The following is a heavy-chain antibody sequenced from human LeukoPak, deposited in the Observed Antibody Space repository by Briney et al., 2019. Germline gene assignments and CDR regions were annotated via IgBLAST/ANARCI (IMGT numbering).Heavy chain of an antibody. CDR1: GYSFRRNG. D-gene: IGHD3-16*01. J-gene: IGHJ4*02. V-gene: IGHV1-18*01. CDR2: ISANSGNT. Sequence: GASVKVSSKSSGYSFRRNGISWVRQAPGQGLEWMAWISANSGNTNYAQNFQGRVTLTTDTSTSTAYMELRSLRSDDTAVYYCARDVNYAFDYWGRGTLVTVSS. CDR3: ARDVNYAFDY.